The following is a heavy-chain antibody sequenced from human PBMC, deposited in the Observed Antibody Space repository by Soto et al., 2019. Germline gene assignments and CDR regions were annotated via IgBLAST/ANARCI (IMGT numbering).Heavy chain of an antibody. CDR1: GYTFTSYG. Sequence: QVKLVQSGAEVKKPGASVKVSCKASGYTFTSYGISWVRQAPGQGLEWMGWISAYKGNTNYAQKLQGRVTMTTDTSTSTADMELRSLRSDDTAVYYCAREDTAMLDDYWGQGTLVTVSS. J-gene: IGHJ4*02. V-gene: IGHV1-18*01. D-gene: IGHD5-18*01. CDR2: ISAYKGNT. CDR3: AREDTAMLDDY.